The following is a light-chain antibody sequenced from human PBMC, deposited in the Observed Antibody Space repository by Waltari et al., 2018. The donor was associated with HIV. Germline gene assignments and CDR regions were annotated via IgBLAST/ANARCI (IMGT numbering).Light chain of an antibody. CDR3: RAWDSSAVV. Sequence: SSKLTQPPPVPVPPRQKANSPSPALKSGDKYACWYQQKPGQSPVLVISQDSKRPSGIPDRFSGANSGNTATLTISGTQAKDEADYYCRAWDSSAVVFGGGTKLTVL. CDR2: QDS. J-gene: IGLJ2*01. V-gene: IGLV3-1*01. CDR1: KSGDKY.